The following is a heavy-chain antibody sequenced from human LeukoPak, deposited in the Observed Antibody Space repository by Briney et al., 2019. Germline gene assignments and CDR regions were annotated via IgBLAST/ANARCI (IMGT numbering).Heavy chain of an antibody. CDR3: ARHRRSSSLVFSY. D-gene: IGHD6-6*01. Sequence: GESLKISCEGSGYSFASYWIGWVRQVPGKGLGWMGIIYPGDSDTRYSPSFQGQVTISADKSIATAYLQWSSLKASDTAMYYCARHRRSSSLVFSYWGQGTLVTVSS. CDR1: GYSFASYW. CDR2: IYPGDSDT. J-gene: IGHJ4*02. V-gene: IGHV5-51*01.